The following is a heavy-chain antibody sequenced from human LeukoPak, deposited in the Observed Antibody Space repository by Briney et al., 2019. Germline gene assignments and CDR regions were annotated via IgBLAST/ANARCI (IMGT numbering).Heavy chain of an antibody. D-gene: IGHD5-18*01. CDR3: ARGAAMAPGWFDP. CDR2: ISYDGNNK. V-gene: IGHV3-30-3*01. J-gene: IGHJ5*02. Sequence: GGSLRLSCAASGIIFSNYAMHWVRQAPGKGLESVAVISYDGNNKYYADSVKGRFTISRDNSNNMLNLQMNSLRAEDTALYYCARGAAMAPGWFDPWGQGTLVTVSS. CDR1: GIIFSNYA.